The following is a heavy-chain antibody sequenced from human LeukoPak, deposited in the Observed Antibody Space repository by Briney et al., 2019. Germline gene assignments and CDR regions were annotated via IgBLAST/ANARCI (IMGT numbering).Heavy chain of an antibody. Sequence: GGSLRLSCAASGFTFSSYAMSWVRQAPGKGLEWVSVISDNGGSTYYADSVKGRFTISRDNAKNSLYLQMNSLRAEDTAVYYCARGLGYSYGFWGRGTLVTVSS. J-gene: IGHJ4*02. D-gene: IGHD5-18*01. CDR3: ARGLGYSYGF. CDR2: ISDNGGST. CDR1: GFTFSSYA. V-gene: IGHV3-23*01.